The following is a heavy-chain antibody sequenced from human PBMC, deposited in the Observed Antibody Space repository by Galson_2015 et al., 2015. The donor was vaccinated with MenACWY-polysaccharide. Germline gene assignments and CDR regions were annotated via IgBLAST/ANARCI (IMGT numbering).Heavy chain of an antibody. Sequence: ETLSLTCAVSDYSIRSGYFWGWIRQPPGKGLEWIASIFHSGTTYYNPSLKSRVTISVDTSKNQFSLKLGSVTAADTAVYYCARVEKYSGSFYILYWGQGTLVTVSS. J-gene: IGHJ4*02. CDR1: DYSIRSGYF. CDR2: IFHSGTT. D-gene: IGHD1-26*01. V-gene: IGHV4-38-2*01. CDR3: ARVEKYSGSFYILY.